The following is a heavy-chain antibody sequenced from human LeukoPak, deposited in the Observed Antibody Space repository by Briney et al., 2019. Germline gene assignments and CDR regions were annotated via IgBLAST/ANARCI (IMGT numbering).Heavy chain of an antibody. V-gene: IGHV3-7*01. D-gene: IGHD2-2*01. Sequence: GESLTLSCAASGYTFSNSWMTWVRQDPRKGLQWVANRNQDGSEKYFVDSVKGRFTISRDNAKNSLYLHMNSLSAEDTAVDYCARNPAVTADRGYYFYMYVWGKGTTVTVSS. J-gene: IGHJ6*03. CDR3: ARNPAVTADRGYYFYMYV. CDR1: GYTFSNSW. CDR2: RNQDGSEK.